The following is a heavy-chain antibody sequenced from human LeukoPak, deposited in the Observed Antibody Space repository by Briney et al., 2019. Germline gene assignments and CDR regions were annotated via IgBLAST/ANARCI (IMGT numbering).Heavy chain of an antibody. D-gene: IGHD3-3*01. CDR2: ISSRGDST. V-gene: IGHV3-23*01. J-gene: IGHJ4*02. CDR3: AKGPRPDLTVAHTIEN. Sequence: GGSLRLSCAASGFNFPNYAMSWVRQAPERGLEWVSTISSRGDSTYDADSVKGRFTISRDNSKSSLYLQLDSLRAEDTAVYYCAKGPRPDLTVAHTIENWGQGTLVTVSS. CDR1: GFNFPNYA.